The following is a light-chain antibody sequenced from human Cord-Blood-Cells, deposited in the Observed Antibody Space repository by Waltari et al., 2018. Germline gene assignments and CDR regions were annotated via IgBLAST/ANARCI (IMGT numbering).Light chain of an antibody. CDR2: DAS. CDR1: QSVRSY. Sequence: EIVLTQSPATLSLSPGERANLSCRPSQSVRSYLAWYQQKPGQAPRLLIYDASNRATGIPARFSGSGSGTDFTLTISSLEPEDFAVYYCQQRSNWLTFGGGTKVEIK. CDR3: QQRSNWLT. J-gene: IGKJ4*01. V-gene: IGKV3-11*01.